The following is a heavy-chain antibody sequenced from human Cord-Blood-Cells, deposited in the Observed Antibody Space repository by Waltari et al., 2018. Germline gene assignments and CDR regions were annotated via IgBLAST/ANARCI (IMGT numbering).Heavy chain of an antibody. D-gene: IGHD1-7*01. CDR1: GFTFSSYG. V-gene: IGHV3-33*01. CDR3: ARGRGITGTTDY. Sequence: QVQLVESGGGVVQPGRSLRLSCAASGFTFSSYGMHWVRPAPGKGLEWVAGIWYDGSNKYYADSVEGRFTISRDNSKNTLYLQMNSLRAEDTAVYYCARGRGITGTTDYWGQGTLVTVSS. J-gene: IGHJ4*02. CDR2: IWYDGSNK.